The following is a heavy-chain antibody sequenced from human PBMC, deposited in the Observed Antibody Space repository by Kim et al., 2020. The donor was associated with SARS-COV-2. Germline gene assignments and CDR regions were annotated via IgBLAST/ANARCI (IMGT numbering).Heavy chain of an antibody. V-gene: IGHV4-59*01. J-gene: IGHJ4*02. D-gene: IGHD3-22*01. CDR3: ARGPYYYDSSGYTQRPYYDY. CDR1: GGSISSYY. Sequence: SETLSLTCTVSGGSISSYYWSWIRQPPGKGLEWIGYIYYSGSTNYNPSLKSRVTISVDTSKNQFSLKLSSVTAADTAVYYCARGPYYYDSSGYTQRPYYDYWGQGTLVTVSS. CDR2: IYYSGST.